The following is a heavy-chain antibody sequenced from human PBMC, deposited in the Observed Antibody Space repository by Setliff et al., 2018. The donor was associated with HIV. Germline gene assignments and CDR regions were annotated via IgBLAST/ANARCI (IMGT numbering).Heavy chain of an antibody. CDR3: ARGMDYYDTSGYYQYYFDY. D-gene: IGHD3-22*01. CDR2: IIPIFGTA. V-gene: IGHV1-69*05. J-gene: IGHJ4*02. CDR1: GGTFSSYV. Sequence: GASVKVSCKGSGGTFSSYVISWVRQAPGQGLEWMGGIIPIFGTANYAQKFQGRVTITTDESTSTAYMELSSLRSEDTAMYYCARGMDYYDTSGYYQYYFDYWGQGTLVTVSS.